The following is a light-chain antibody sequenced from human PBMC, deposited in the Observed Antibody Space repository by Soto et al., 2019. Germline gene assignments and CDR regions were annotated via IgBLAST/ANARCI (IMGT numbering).Light chain of an antibody. CDR1: TXNVANNF. CDR3: GSWDSSLTANV. V-gene: IGLV1-51*01. Sequence: QSVLTQPPSVSAAPGQKVTTSCSGTTXNVANNFVSWYQQFPGKAPKLLIYDDIRRPSGIPDRFSASKSGTSATLGITGLQTGDEADYYCGSWDSSLTANVFGTGTKVTVL. CDR2: DDI. J-gene: IGLJ1*01.